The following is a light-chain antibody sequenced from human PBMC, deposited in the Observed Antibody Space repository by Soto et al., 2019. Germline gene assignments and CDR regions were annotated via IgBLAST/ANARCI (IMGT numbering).Light chain of an antibody. CDR2: GAS. CDR3: QQYAASPIT. V-gene: IGKV3-20*01. Sequence: EIVLTQSPGTLSLSPGERATLTCRASQSVGNNYLAWYQRKPGQAPRLLIHGASSRATGIPDRVSGSGSGTDFALTISSLEPDDFAVFYCQQYAASPITFGGGTKVEIK. CDR1: QSVGNNY. J-gene: IGKJ4*01.